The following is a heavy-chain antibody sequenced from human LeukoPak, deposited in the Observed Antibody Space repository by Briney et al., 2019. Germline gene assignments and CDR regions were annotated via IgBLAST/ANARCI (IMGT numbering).Heavy chain of an antibody. Sequence: SETLSLTCNVSGGSFSGYYWTWIRQPPKKGLEWIGEVSHSGSTHHNPSLRSRVIISLDTSTKQVSLRLTSVTAADTAVYYCARGGGYSYGFDYWGQGTLVTVSS. D-gene: IGHD5-18*01. CDR2: VSHSGST. J-gene: IGHJ4*02. V-gene: IGHV4-34*01. CDR1: GGSFSGYY. CDR3: ARGGGYSYGFDY.